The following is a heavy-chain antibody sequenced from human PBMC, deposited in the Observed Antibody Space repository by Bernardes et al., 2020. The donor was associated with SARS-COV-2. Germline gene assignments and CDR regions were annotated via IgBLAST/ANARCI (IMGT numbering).Heavy chain of an antibody. D-gene: IGHD3-22*01. V-gene: IGHV4-59*01. CDR1: GDSNKYYY. CDR2: IYYSGTT. Sequence: ETLSLTCTVSGDSNKYYYYSWIRQPPGKGLEWLGYIYYSGTTQRITAPRRHSSLKLTSVTSADTALYYCVRGRNGGYSNDWFDPWGQGTLVTVSS. CDR3: VRGRNGGYSNDWFDP. J-gene: IGHJ5*02.